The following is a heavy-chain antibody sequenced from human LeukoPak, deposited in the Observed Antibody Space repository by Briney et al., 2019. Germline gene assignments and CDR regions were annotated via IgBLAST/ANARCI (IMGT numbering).Heavy chain of an antibody. V-gene: IGHV3-20*04. Sequence: PGGSLRLSCAASGFTFDDHGVSWVRQAPGKGLEWVSGINWNGGTTGHADSVKGRFTISRDNAQNSLYLQMNSLRAEDTALYYCARGYYGGNSGFDYWGQGTLVTVSS. D-gene: IGHD4-23*01. CDR3: ARGYYGGNSGFDY. J-gene: IGHJ4*02. CDR2: INWNGGTT. CDR1: GFTFDDHG.